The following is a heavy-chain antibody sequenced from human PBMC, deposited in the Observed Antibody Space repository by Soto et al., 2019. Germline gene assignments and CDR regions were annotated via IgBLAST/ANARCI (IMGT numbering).Heavy chain of an antibody. V-gene: IGHV1-69*06. J-gene: IGHJ5*02. CDR1: GGTFSRYA. CDR2: IIPIFGTA. Sequence: AVEVSSKASGGTFSRYAITWVRQAPGQGLEWMGGIIPIFGTANYAQKFQGRVTITADKSTSTAYMELSSLRSEDTAVYYCARGHGFPNWFEPWGQGTRVTVST. CDR3: ARGHGFPNWFEP. D-gene: IGHD3-10*01.